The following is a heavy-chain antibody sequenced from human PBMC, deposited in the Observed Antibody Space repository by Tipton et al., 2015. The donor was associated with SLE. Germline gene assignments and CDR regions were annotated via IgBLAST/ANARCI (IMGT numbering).Heavy chain of an antibody. J-gene: IGHJ4*02. D-gene: IGHD1-26*01. CDR1: GFTFSDYA. CDR3: AKDLGGSSRYFDY. V-gene: IGHV3-30*02. Sequence: SLRLSCAASGFTFSDYAMHWVRQAPGKGLEWVGLIRFDGSDTFYGDSVKGRFTISRDNSKNTLYLQMNSLRAEDTAVYYCAKDLGGSSRYFDYWGQGTLVTVSP. CDR2: IRFDGSDT.